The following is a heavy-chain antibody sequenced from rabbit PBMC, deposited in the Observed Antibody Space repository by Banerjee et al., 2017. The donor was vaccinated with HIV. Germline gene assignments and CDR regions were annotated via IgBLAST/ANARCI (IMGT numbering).Heavy chain of an antibody. V-gene: IGHV1S45*01. CDR2: IYGGSSGRT. D-gene: IGHD1-1*01. J-gene: IGHJ3*01. CDR3: ARGTTRCATDGCAPTRLDL. CDR1: GFSFSSSYW. Sequence: QEQLEESGGDLVKPEGSLTLTCTASGFSFSSSYWICWVRQAPGKGLEWIGCIYGGSSGRTYYASWVNGRFTISKTSSTTVTLQMTSLTGADTATYFCARGTTRCATDGCAPTRLDLWGPGTLVTVS.